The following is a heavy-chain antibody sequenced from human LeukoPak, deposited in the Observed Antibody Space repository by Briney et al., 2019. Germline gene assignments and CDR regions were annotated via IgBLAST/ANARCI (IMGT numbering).Heavy chain of an antibody. Sequence: EASVKVSCKASGYTFTGYYMHWVRQAPGQGLEWMGWINPISGGTNYAQKFQGGVTMTRDTSISTAYMELSRLRSDDTAVYYCARAGDDNSGYYYGVDYWGQGTLVTVSS. CDR1: GYTFTGYY. CDR3: ARAGDDNSGYYYGVDY. D-gene: IGHD3-22*01. V-gene: IGHV1-2*02. CDR2: INPISGGT. J-gene: IGHJ4*02.